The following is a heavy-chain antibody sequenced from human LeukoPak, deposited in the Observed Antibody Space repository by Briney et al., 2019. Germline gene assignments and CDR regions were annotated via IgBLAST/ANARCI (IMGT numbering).Heavy chain of an antibody. J-gene: IGHJ4*02. V-gene: IGHV3-30*02. CDR2: IRYDGSNK. CDR3: ARGLSGYASSLGY. Sequence: HPGGSLRLSCAASGFTFSSYGMHWVRQAPGKGLEWVAFIRYDGSNKYYADSVRGRFSISRDNAKNTLYLQMNSLRAEDTAVYYCARGLSGYASSLGYWGQGTLVTVSA. CDR1: GFTFSSYG. D-gene: IGHD6-6*01.